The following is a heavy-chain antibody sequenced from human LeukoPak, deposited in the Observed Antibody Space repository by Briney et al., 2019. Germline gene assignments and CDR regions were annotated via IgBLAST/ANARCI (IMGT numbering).Heavy chain of an antibody. D-gene: IGHD2-8*02. CDR3: ARDWLTGGNLGRAMDV. V-gene: IGHV3-53*01. CDR2: IYRDGAT. Sequence: GGSLRLSCAASGFTISSNYMTWVRQAPGKRLAWVSVIYRDGATYYADSVKGRFTVSRDNSTNTLYLKMSSLRAEDTAVYYCARDWLTGGNLGRAMDVWGQGTTVTVSS. CDR1: GFTISSNY. J-gene: IGHJ6*02.